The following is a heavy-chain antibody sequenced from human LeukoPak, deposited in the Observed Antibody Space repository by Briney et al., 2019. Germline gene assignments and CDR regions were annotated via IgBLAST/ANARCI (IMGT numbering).Heavy chain of an antibody. D-gene: IGHD2-15*01. CDR1: GGTFSSYA. CDR2: IIPIFGTA. V-gene: IGHV1-69*01. J-gene: IGHJ6*02. CDR3: AREPQQDYYYYGMDV. Sequence: SSVKVSCKASGGTFSSYAISWVRQAPGQGLEWMGGIIPIFGTANYAQKFQGGVTITADESTSTAYMELSSLRSEDTAVYYCAREPQQDYYYYGMDVWGQGTTVTVSS.